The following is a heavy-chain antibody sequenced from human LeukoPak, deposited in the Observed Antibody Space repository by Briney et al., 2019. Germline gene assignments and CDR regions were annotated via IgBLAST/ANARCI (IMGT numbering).Heavy chain of an antibody. Sequence: SGPTLANPKQTLTLTFTFSGFSRSTSGMCGSWIRQPPGKALEWLKRIDWDDEKYYSTSLKTRLTISKATSKNQVVLTISNMDPVDTATYYCARILGSSDYHWDYWGQGTLVTVSS. CDR1: GFSRSTSGMC. D-gene: IGHD3-22*01. J-gene: IGHJ4*02. V-gene: IGHV2-70*11. CDR2: IDWDDEK. CDR3: ARILGSSDYHWDY.